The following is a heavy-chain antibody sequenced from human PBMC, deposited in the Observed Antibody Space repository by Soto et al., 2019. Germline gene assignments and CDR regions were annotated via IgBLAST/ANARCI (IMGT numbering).Heavy chain of an antibody. CDR1: GDSISSGYY. Sequence: PSETLSLTCAVSGDSISSGYYWAWIRQPPGKGQEWIGSIYHSGTTYYNPSLKSRVTISVDTSRNQFSLKLSSVTAADTAVYYCAREAGPDRWFDPWGQGTLVTVSS. D-gene: IGHD6-19*01. V-gene: IGHV4-38-2*01. J-gene: IGHJ5*02. CDR3: AREAGPDRWFDP. CDR2: IYHSGTT.